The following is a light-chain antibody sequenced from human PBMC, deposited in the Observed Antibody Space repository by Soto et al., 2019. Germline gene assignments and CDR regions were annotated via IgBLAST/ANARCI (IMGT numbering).Light chain of an antibody. J-gene: IGKJ4*01. CDR3: QQYNGYPLT. CDR2: DVS. V-gene: IGKV1-5*01. Sequence: DIQMTQSPSTLSASVGDRVTITCRASQTLSSWLAWYQQKPGKAPELLIYDVSSLASGVQSRFSGSGSGTEFTLTISSLQPDDFATYYCQQYNGYPLTFGGGTKVEIK. CDR1: QTLSSW.